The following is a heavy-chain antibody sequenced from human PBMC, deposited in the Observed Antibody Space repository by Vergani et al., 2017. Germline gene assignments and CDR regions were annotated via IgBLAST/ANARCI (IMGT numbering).Heavy chain of an antibody. CDR1: GFTFDDYG. D-gene: IGHD2-15*01. V-gene: IGHV3-20*01. CDR3: ARVLDSSCYYGMDV. J-gene: IGHJ6*02. Sequence: EVQLVESGGGVVRPGGSLRLSCAASGFTFDDYGMSWVRQAPGKGLEWVCGMNWYGGSTGYADSVKGRFTISRDNAKNSLYLQMNSLRAEATALYHCARVLDSSCYYGMDVGGQGTTVTVSS. CDR2: MNWYGGST.